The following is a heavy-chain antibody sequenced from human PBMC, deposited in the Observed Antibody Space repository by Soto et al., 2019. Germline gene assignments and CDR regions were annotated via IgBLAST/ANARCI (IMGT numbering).Heavy chain of an antibody. J-gene: IGHJ4*02. V-gene: IGHV1-46*01. CDR1: GYTFTNYY. CDR3: ASSISSWYYFHY. CDR2: INPSGGST. D-gene: IGHD6-13*01. Sequence: PSVKVSCKASGYTFTNYYLHWVRQAPGQGLEWMGIINPSGGSTSYVQKFQGRFTMTRYTSTSTVYMDLSSLRSEDTAVYFCASSISSWYYFHYWGPGTLVTVSS.